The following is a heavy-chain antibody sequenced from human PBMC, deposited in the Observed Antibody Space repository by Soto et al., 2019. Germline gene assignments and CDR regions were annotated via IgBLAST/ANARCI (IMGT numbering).Heavy chain of an antibody. Sequence: QLQLQESGPGLVKPSETLSLTCTVSGGSISSKSYYWGWIRQPPGKGLEWIGSFYYSGNTYYNPSLKSRVTISVDTSNNQFSLKLSSVTAADTAVYYCARAPQYNSGCDLWGRGTLVTVSS. D-gene: IGHD1-1*01. CDR3: ARAPQYNSGCDL. V-gene: IGHV4-39*01. CDR2: FYYSGNT. CDR1: GGSISSKSYY. J-gene: IGHJ2*01.